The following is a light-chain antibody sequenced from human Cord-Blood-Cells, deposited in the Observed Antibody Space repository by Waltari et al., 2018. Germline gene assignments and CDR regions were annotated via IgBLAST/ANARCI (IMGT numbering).Light chain of an antibody. Sequence: EIVLTQSPATLSLYPGERATLSCRASQSVSSYLSWYQKKPGQAPRLLSYDASTRATGIPARFSGSGSWTDFTLTISSLEPDDFAFYYCQQRSNWFTFGPGTKVDIK. CDR2: DAS. CDR3: QQRSNWFT. CDR1: QSVSSY. J-gene: IGKJ3*01. V-gene: IGKV3-11*01.